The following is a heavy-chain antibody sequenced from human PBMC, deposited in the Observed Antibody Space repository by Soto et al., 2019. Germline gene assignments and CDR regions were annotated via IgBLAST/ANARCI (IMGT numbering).Heavy chain of an antibody. CDR1: GYSFTSYW. D-gene: IGHD6-13*01. CDR2: IYPGDSDT. Sequence: GESLKISCKGAGYSFTSYWIGWVRQMPGKGLEWMGIIYPGDSDTRYSPPFQGQVTISADNSISTAYLQWSSLKASDTAMYYCARHVAAPLYSSPPHYYMDVWGKGTTVTVSS. CDR3: ARHVAAPLYSSPPHYYMDV. J-gene: IGHJ6*03. V-gene: IGHV5-51*01.